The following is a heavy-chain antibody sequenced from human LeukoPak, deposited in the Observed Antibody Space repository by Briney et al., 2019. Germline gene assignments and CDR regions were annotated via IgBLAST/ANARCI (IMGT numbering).Heavy chain of an antibody. J-gene: IGHJ4*02. CDR3: ARAWKQLVPFDY. D-gene: IGHD6-6*01. CDR1: GGSISSYY. CDR2: IYHSGST. V-gene: IGHV4-59*12. Sequence: SETLSLTCTVSGGSISSYYWSWIRQPPGKGLEWIGYIYHSGSTYYNPSLKSRVTISVDRSKNQFSLKLSSVTAADTAVYYCARAWKQLVPFDYWGQGTLVTVSS.